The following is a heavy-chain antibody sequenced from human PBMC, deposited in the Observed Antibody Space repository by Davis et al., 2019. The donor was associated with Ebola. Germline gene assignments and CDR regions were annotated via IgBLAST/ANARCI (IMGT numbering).Heavy chain of an antibody. V-gene: IGHV3-NL1*01. Sequence: GESLKISCAASGFTFSSYGMHWVRQAPGKGLEWVSGIYGGDTHYADSVKGRFTISRDNSKNTLYLQMGSLRAEDMAVYYCARGLGPAYFDYWGQGTLVTVSS. CDR3: ARGLGPAYFDY. CDR2: IYGGDT. J-gene: IGHJ4*02. CDR1: GFTFSSYG. D-gene: IGHD3-16*01.